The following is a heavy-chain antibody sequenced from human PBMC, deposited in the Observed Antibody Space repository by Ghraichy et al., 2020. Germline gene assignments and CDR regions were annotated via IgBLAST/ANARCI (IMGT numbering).Heavy chain of an antibody. J-gene: IGHJ4*02. CDR1: GFTFRSYA. V-gene: IGHV3-23*01. D-gene: IGHD4-17*01. CDR2: ISGSGSST. CDR3: AKGSRTYGDYVDY. Sequence: GGSLRLSCAASGFTFRSYAMSWVRQAPGKGLEWVSAISGSGSSTYYADSVKGRFTISRDNSKNTLYLQMNSLRADDTAVYYCAKGSRTYGDYVDYWGQGTLVTVSS.